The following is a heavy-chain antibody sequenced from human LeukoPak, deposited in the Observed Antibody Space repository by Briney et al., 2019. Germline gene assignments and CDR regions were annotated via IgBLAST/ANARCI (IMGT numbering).Heavy chain of an antibody. V-gene: IGHV4-59*08. CDR1: GGSISSHY. J-gene: IGHJ4*02. D-gene: IGHD1-26*01. CDR3: ARSASGSYYFDY. CDR2: IYHSGST. Sequence: TSETLSLTCTVSGGSISSHYWSWIRQPPGKGLEWIGSIYHSGSTYYNPSLKSRVTISVDTSKNQFSLKLSSVTAADTAVYYCARSASGSYYFDYWGQGTLVTVSS.